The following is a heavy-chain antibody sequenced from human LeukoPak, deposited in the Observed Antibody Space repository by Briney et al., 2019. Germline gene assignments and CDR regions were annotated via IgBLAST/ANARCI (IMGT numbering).Heavy chain of an antibody. CDR1: SYSIISGYY. CDR3: ARNQSYSNRIEGVSDAFDI. V-gene: IGHV4-38-2*01. CDR2: ISHSGGT. D-gene: IGHD6-13*01. J-gene: IGHJ3*02. Sequence: PSATLSLTCAVSSYSIISGYYWGWIRQPPKKGLEWIGSISHSGGTYYNPSLKSRVTISVDTSKNQFSLKLSSVTAADTAVYYCARNQSYSNRIEGVSDAFDIWGQGTIVTVSS.